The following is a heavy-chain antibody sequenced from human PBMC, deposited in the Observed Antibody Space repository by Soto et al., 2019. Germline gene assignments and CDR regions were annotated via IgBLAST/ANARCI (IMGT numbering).Heavy chain of an antibody. CDR1: GFTISTYS. CDR3: ARGGWEHDY. J-gene: IGHJ4*02. CDR2: ISSGNPSV. D-gene: IGHD1-26*01. V-gene: IGHV3-48*02. Sequence: EVQLVDSGGGLVQPGGSLRLSCAASGFTISTYSMNWVRQAPGKGLGWIAYISSGNPSVHYADSVRGRFTISRDTAKNSLHLQMNSLRDDDTAVYFCARGGWEHDYWGQGTLVTVSS.